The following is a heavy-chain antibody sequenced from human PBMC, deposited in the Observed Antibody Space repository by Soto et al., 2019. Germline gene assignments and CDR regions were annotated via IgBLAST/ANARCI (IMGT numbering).Heavy chain of an antibody. Sequence: HPGGSLRLSCAASGFTFSSYEMNWVRQAPGKGLEWVSYISSSGSTIYYADSVKGRFTISRDNAKNSLYLQMNSLRAEDTAVYYCARLRASSGSDSYYYYYYGMDVWGQGTTVTVSS. J-gene: IGHJ6*02. CDR3: ARLRASSGSDSYYYYYYGMDV. V-gene: IGHV3-48*03. D-gene: IGHD6-19*01. CDR1: GFTFSSYE. CDR2: ISSSGSTI.